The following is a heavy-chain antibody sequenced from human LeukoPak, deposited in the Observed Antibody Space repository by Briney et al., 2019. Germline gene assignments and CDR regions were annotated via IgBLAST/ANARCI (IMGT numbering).Heavy chain of an antibody. CDR3: ARTARQWLVRYYYYYMDV. V-gene: IGHV3-30*03. D-gene: IGHD6-19*01. J-gene: IGHJ6*03. CDR2: ISYDGSNK. Sequence: GGSLRLSCAASGFTFSSYGMHWVRQAPGKGLEWVAVISYDGSNKYYADSVKGRFTISRDNSKNTLYLQMNSLRAEDTAVYYCARTARQWLVRYYYYYMDVWGKGTTVTVSS. CDR1: GFTFSSYG.